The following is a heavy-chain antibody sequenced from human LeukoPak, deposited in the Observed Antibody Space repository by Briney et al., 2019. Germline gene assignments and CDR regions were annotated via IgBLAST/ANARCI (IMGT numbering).Heavy chain of an antibody. J-gene: IGHJ4*02. Sequence: GGSLRLSCAASGFTFSSYAMTWVRQAPGKGLQWVSGISASGGSTYYADSVRGRFTISRDNSKNTLYLQMNSLRAEDTAVYYCAKDWYYYDSSGYSGYWGQGTLVTVSS. V-gene: IGHV3-23*01. CDR2: ISASGGST. D-gene: IGHD3-22*01. CDR1: GFTFSSYA. CDR3: AKDWYYYDSSGYSGY.